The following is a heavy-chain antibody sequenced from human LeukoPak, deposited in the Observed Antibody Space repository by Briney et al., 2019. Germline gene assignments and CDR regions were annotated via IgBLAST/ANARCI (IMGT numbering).Heavy chain of an antibody. D-gene: IGHD6-13*01. CDR2: INHSGST. V-gene: IGHV4-34*01. CDR3: ARAVCGKQQLPCVNWFDP. CDR1: GGSFSGYY. Sequence: SETLSLTCAVYGGSFSGYYWSWIRRPPGKGLEWIGEINHSGSTNYNPSLKSRVTISVDTSKNQFSLKLSSVTAADTAVYYCARAVCGKQQLPCVNWFDPWGQGTLVTVSS. J-gene: IGHJ5*02.